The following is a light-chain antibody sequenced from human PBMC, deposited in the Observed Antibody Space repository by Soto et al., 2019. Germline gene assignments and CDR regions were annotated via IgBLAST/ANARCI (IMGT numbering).Light chain of an antibody. CDR2: RNN. Sequence: QSALTQPPSASGTPGQRVTISCSGSSSNIGSNYVYWYQQLPGTAPKLLIYRNNQRPSGVPDRFSGSKSGTSASLAISGLRSEDEADYYCAAWDDSLSGVVFGGGTKVTAL. CDR1: SSNIGSNY. V-gene: IGLV1-47*01. CDR3: AAWDDSLSGVV. J-gene: IGLJ2*01.